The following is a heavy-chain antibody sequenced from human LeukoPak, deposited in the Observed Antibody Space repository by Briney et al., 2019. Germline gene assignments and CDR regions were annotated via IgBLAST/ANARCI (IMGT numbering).Heavy chain of an antibody. J-gene: IGHJ4*02. D-gene: IGHD6-13*01. V-gene: IGHV4-39*07. CDR2: IYYTGST. CDR1: GGSISSTTYY. CDR3: ARVGGSWDELDY. Sequence: PSETLSLTCTVSGGSISSTTYYWGWIRQPPGKGLEWIGTIYYTGSTYYNPSLKSRVTISIDTSKNQFSLKLSSVTAADTAVYYCARVGGSWDELDYWGQGTLVTVSS.